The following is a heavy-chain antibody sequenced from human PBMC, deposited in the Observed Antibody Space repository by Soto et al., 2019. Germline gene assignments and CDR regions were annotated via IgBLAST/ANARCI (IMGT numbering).Heavy chain of an antibody. D-gene: IGHD3-3*01. J-gene: IGHJ5*02. V-gene: IGHV1-18*01. CDR2: ISAYNGNT. CDR1: GYTFTSYG. Sequence: ASVKVSCKASGYTFTSYGISWVRQAPGQGLEWMGWISAYNGNTNYAQKLQGRVTMTTDTSTSTAYMELGSLRSDDTAVYYCARGPRITIFGVVIIRDWFDPWGQGTLVTVSS. CDR3: ARGPRITIFGVVIIRDWFDP.